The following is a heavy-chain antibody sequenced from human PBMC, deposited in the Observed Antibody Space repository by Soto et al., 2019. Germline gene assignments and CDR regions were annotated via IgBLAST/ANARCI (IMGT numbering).Heavy chain of an antibody. CDR3: ARDTDEVYCSSTSCPFDY. CDR1: GYTFTSYG. D-gene: IGHD2-2*01. J-gene: IGHJ4*02. V-gene: IGHV1-18*01. Sequence: GASVKVSCKASGYTFTSYGISWVRQAPGQGLEWMGWISAYNGNTNYAQKLQGRVTMTTDTSTSTAYMELRSLRSDDTAVYYCARDTDEVYCSSTSCPFDYWGQGTLVTVSS. CDR2: ISAYNGNT.